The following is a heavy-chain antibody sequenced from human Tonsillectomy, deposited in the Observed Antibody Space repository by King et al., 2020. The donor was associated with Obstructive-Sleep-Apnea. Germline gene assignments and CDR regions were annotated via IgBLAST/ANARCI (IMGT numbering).Heavy chain of an antibody. J-gene: IGHJ5*02. CDR2: ISGSGGST. CDR3: AKDRGFPLRFLEWSPRFDP. Sequence: VQLVESGGGLVQPGGSLRLSCAASGFTFSSYAMSWVRQAPGKGLEWVSAISGSGGSTYYADSVKGRFTISRDNSKNTLYLQMNSLRAEDTAVYYCAKDRGFPLRFLEWSPRFDPWGQGTLVTVSS. D-gene: IGHD3-3*01. V-gene: IGHV3-23*04. CDR1: GFTFSSYA.